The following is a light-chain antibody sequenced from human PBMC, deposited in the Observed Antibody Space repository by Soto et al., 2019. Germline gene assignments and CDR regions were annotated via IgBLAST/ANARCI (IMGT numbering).Light chain of an antibody. V-gene: IGLV1-47*01. Sequence: QSVLTQPPSASGTPGQRVTISCSGSSSNIGSNYVYWYQQLPGTAPKLLIYRNNQWPSGVPDRFSGSKSGTSASLAISGLRSEDEADYYCAAWDDSRRGVVFGGGTKLTVL. J-gene: IGLJ2*01. CDR2: RNN. CDR1: SSNIGSNY. CDR3: AAWDDSRRGVV.